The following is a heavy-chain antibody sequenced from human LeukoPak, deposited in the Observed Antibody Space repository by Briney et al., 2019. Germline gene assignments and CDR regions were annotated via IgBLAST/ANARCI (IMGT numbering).Heavy chain of an antibody. J-gene: IGHJ4*02. Sequence: GGSLRPSCAASGFTFSSYSMNWVRQAPGKGLEWVSSISSSSSYIYYADSVKGRFTISRDNAKNTLYLQMNSLRAEDTAVYYCAGEVGATNDYWGQGTLVTVSS. CDR1: GFTFSSYS. D-gene: IGHD1-26*01. CDR3: AGEVGATNDY. CDR2: ISSSSSYI. V-gene: IGHV3-21*01.